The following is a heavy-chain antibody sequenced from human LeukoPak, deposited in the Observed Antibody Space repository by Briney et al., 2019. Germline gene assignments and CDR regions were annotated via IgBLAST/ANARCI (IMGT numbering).Heavy chain of an antibody. J-gene: IGHJ6*02. Sequence: GASAKVSCKASGYTFTGYYMHWVRQAPGQGLEWMGWINPNSGGTNYAQKFQGRVTMTRDTSISTAYMELSRLRSDDTAVYYCARNGGAVAGTYYCYGMDVWGQGTTVTVSS. CDR2: INPNSGGT. CDR1: GYTFTGYY. CDR3: ARNGGAVAGTYYCYGMDV. D-gene: IGHD6-19*01. V-gene: IGHV1-2*02.